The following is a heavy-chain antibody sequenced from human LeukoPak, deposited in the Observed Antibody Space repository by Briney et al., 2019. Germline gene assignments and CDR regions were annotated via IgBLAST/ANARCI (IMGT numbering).Heavy chain of an antibody. V-gene: IGHV3-11*01. CDR1: GFTFSDYY. CDR2: ISSSSKTI. J-gene: IGHJ6*02. Sequence: GGSLRLSCVVSGFTFSDYYMSWIRQAPGQGLEWVSYISSSSKTIYYADSVKGRLTISRDNSKSTLYLQMNSLRAEDTAVFYCARTIAQYTNSWLYYYYGMDVWGQGTTVTVSS. D-gene: IGHD6-13*01. CDR3: ARTIAQYTNSWLYYYYGMDV.